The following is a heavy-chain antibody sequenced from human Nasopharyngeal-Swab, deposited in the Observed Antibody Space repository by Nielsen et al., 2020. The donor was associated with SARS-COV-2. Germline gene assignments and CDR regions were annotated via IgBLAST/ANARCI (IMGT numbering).Heavy chain of an antibody. V-gene: IGHV4-61*02. CDR1: GGSISSGSYY. Sequence: SETLSLTCTVSGGSISSGSYYWSWIRQPAGKGLEWIGRIYTSGSTNYNPSLKSRVTISVGTSKNQFSLKLSSVTAADTAVYYCARGLRGVTTYYYYYYMDVWGKGTTVTVSS. CDR2: IYTSGST. J-gene: IGHJ6*03. D-gene: IGHD4-17*01. CDR3: ARGLRGVTTYYYYYYMDV.